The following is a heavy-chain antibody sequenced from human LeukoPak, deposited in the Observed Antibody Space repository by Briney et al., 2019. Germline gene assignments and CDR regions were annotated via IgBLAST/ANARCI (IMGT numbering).Heavy chain of an antibody. CDR2: INNDGRST. Sequence: PGGSLRLSCAASGFSFSSYWMHWVRQGPGKGLVWVARINNDGRSTSYVDSVQGRFTISRDNTKNTLYLQMNSVRAEDTAVYYCVRDVWGDRDSYFDSWGQGTLVTVSS. J-gene: IGHJ4*02. CDR3: VRDVWGDRDSYFDS. V-gene: IGHV3-74*01. D-gene: IGHD2-21*01. CDR1: GFSFSSYW.